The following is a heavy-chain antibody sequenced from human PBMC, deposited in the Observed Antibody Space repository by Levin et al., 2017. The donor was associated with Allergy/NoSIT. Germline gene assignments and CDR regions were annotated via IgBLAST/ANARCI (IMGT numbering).Heavy chain of an antibody. Sequence: PSETLSLTCTVSGDSISSSTYFWAWIRQPPGKGLEWIGNIYYNGITYYNPSLKSRVTISVDTSRNQFSLKLTSVTAADTSVYYCARLKSDTYGSGTYVFDYWGQGVLVTVSS. D-gene: IGHD3-10*01. CDR3: ARLKSDTYGSGTYVFDY. J-gene: IGHJ4*02. CDR2: IYYNGIT. V-gene: IGHV4-39*01. CDR1: GDSISSSTYF.